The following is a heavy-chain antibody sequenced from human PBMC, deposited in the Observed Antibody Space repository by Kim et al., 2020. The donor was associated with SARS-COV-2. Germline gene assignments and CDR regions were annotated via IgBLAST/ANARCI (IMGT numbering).Heavy chain of an antibody. CDR3: AREAQRGGRWDD. J-gene: IGHJ4*02. V-gene: IGHV3-21*01. Sequence: YYADSVQGRFTISRDNAKNSLYLQMNSLRAEDTAVYYCAREAQRGGRWDDWGQGTLVTVSS. D-gene: IGHD6-25*01.